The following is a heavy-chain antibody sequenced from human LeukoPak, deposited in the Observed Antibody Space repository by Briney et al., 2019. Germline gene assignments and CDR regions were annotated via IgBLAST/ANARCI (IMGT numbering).Heavy chain of an antibody. J-gene: IGHJ4*02. CDR1: GFTFSSYT. CDR2: ISSSSSLI. Sequence: PGGSLRLSCAASGFTFSSYTMKSVRQARGKGPEWVSSISSSSSLISYADSVKGRFTIYRDNANNSLDLQMNTLRAEDTAVYDCADTDYSPDGFDDWGQGTLVTASS. D-gene: IGHD2-15*01. V-gene: IGHV3-21*01. CDR3: ADTDYSPDGFDD.